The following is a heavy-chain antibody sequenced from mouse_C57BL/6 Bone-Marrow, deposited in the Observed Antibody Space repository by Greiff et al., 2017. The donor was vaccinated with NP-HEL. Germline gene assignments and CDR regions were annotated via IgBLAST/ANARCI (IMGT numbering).Heavy chain of an antibody. Sequence: VMLVESGAELARPGASVKLSCKASGYTFTSYGISWVKQRTGQGLEWIGEIYPRSGNTYYNEKFKGKATLTADKSSSTAYMELRSLTSEDSAVYFCARFMVTTDFDYWGQGTTLTVSS. CDR3: ARFMVTTDFDY. V-gene: IGHV1-81*01. D-gene: IGHD2-2*01. CDR1: GYTFTSYG. CDR2: IYPRSGNT. J-gene: IGHJ2*01.